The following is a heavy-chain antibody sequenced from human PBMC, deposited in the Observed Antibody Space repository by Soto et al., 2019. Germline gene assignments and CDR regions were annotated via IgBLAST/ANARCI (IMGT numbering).Heavy chain of an antibody. J-gene: IGHJ3*02. V-gene: IGHV5-51*01. CDR1: GYSFTTYW. D-gene: IGHD3-22*01. CDR2: IYPGDSDT. CDR3: ARREYYEGAFDI. Sequence: PGESLKISCKGSGYSFTTYWIGWVRLIPGKGLEWMGIIYPGDSDTRYSPSFQGQVTISADKSISTASLQWSSLKASDTAMYYCARREYYEGAFDIWGQGRMVTVSS.